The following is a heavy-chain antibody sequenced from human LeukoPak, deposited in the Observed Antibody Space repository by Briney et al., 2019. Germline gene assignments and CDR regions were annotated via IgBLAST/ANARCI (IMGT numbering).Heavy chain of an antibody. V-gene: IGHV1-69*13. D-gene: IGHD3-22*01. J-gene: IGHJ5*02. CDR2: IIPIFGTA. CDR1: GGTFSSYA. Sequence: AASVKVSCKASGGTFSSYAISWVRQAPGQGLEWMGGIIPIFGTANYAQKFQGRVTITADESTSTAYMELSSLRSEDTAVYYCAREYYYDSSGYYFEVWFDPWGQGTLVTVSS. CDR3: AREYYYDSSGYYFEVWFDP.